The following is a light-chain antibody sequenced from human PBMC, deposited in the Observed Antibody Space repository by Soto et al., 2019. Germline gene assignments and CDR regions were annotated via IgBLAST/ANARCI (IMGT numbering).Light chain of an antibody. Sequence: QTVVTQEPSFSVSPGGTVTLTCGLNSGSVSTSYYPSWYQQTPGQAPRTLIYSTNTRSSGVPDRFSGSILGNKAALTITGVQADDESDYYCVLYMGSVIWVFGGGTKLTVL. CDR3: VLYMGSVIWV. CDR1: SGSVSTSYY. CDR2: STN. J-gene: IGLJ2*01. V-gene: IGLV8-61*01.